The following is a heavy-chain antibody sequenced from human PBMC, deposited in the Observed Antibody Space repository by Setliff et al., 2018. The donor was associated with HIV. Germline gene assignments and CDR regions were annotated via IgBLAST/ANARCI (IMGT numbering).Heavy chain of an antibody. CDR2: IYTSGST. CDR1: GVSISSASYY. CDR3: ARHDCGGDCSINWFDP. J-gene: IGHJ5*02. Sequence: SETLSLTCTVSGVSISSASYYWSWIRQPAGKGLEWIGRIYTSGSTNYNPSLKSRVTLSLDTSKNQFSLELTSVTAADTAVYYCARHDCGGDCSINWFDPWGQGTLVTVSS. V-gene: IGHV4-61*02. D-gene: IGHD2-21*02.